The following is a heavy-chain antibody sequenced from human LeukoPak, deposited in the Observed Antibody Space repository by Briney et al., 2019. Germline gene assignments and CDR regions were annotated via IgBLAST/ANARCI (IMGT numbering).Heavy chain of an antibody. CDR3: ARVTGSLIAAEVENWFDP. D-gene: IGHD6-6*01. CDR1: RYTFTGYG. CDR2: ISAYNGNT. Sequence: ASVKVSCKSSRYTFTGYGISWVRQAPGQGLEWMGWISAYNGNTNYAQKLQGRVTMTTDTSTSTAYMGLRSLRSDDTAVYYCARVTGSLIAAEVENWFDPWGQGTLVTVSS. V-gene: IGHV1-18*01. J-gene: IGHJ5*02.